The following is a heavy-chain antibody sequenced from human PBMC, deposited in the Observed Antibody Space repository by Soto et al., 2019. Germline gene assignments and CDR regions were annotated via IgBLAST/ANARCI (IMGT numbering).Heavy chain of an antibody. Sequence: SETLSLTCAVYGGSFSGYYWSWIRQPPGKGLEWIGEINHSGSTNYNPSLKSRVTISVDTSKNQFSLKLSSVTAADTAVYYCARGHSSGWYSPHFYYYYYMDVWGKGTTVTVSS. V-gene: IGHV4-34*01. CDR1: GGSFSGYY. D-gene: IGHD6-19*01. J-gene: IGHJ6*03. CDR2: INHSGST. CDR3: ARGHSSGWYSPHFYYYYYMDV.